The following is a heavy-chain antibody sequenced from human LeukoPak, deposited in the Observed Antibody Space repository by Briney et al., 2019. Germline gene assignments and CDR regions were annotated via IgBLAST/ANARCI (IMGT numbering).Heavy chain of an antibody. CDR3: AREGDYRNYRSPGNWFDP. CDR1: GFTFDDFG. Sequence: GGSLRLSCAASGFTFDDFGMSWVRQAPGKGLEWVSTINWNGGSTAYADSLKGRFTISRDNARNTLYLQMNSLRAEDTAVYYCAREGDYRNYRSPGNWFDPWGQGTLVTVSS. J-gene: IGHJ5*02. CDR2: INWNGGST. V-gene: IGHV3-20*04. D-gene: IGHD4-11*01.